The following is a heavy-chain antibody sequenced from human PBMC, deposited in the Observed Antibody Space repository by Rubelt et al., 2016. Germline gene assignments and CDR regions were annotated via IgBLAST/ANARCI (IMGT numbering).Heavy chain of an antibody. J-gene: IGHJ4*02. CDR3: AKGYVDYRSSSRAYYFDF. V-gene: IGHV3-9*01. D-gene: IGHD6-6*01. CDR2: ISRNSGSI. CDR1: GFTFDDYA. Sequence: GRSLRLYCAASGFTFDDYAMHWVRQAPGKGLEWVSGISRNSGSIGYADSVKCRVTLYSDNAKNSLYLQMNSLSAEDTALYYCAKGYVDYRSSSRAYYFDFWGQGTLVTVSS.